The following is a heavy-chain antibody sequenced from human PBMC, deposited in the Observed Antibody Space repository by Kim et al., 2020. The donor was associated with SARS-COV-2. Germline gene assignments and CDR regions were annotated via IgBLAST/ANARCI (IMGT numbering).Heavy chain of an antibody. J-gene: IGHJ3*02. CDR2: T. D-gene: IGHD1-7*01. CDR3: ARTGTGDAFDI. Sequence: TNSSPAVQGHVTISADKSISTAYLQWSSLKASDTAMYYCARTGTGDAFDIWGQGTMVTVSS. V-gene: IGHV5-10-1*01.